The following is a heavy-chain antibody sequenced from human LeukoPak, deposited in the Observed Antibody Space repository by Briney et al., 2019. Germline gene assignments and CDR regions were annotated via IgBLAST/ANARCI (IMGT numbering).Heavy chain of an antibody. CDR1: GGSISSGDYY. Sequence: SQTLSLTCAVSGGSISSGDYYWSWIRQPPGKGLEWIGEINHSGSTNYSPSLKSRLTISVDTSKNQLSLKLSSVTAADTAVYYCARGRRRDGYTSISAFDYWGQGTLVTVSS. V-gene: IGHV4-30-2*01. D-gene: IGHD5-24*01. CDR3: ARGRRRDGYTSISAFDY. CDR2: INHSGST. J-gene: IGHJ4*02.